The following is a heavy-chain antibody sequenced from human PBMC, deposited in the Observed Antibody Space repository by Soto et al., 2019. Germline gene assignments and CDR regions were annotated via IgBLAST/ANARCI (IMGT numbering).Heavy chain of an antibody. CDR2: INAGNGNT. V-gene: IGHV1-3*01. J-gene: IGHJ2*01. D-gene: IGHD6-6*01. CDR1: GYTFTSYA. CDR3: ARDPRDSSSSGEWYFDL. Sequence: QVQLVQSGAEVKKPGASVKVSCKASGYTFTSYAMHWVRQAPGQRLEWMGWINAGNGNTKYSQKFQARGTITRDTSASTAYMELSSLRSEDTAVYYCARDPRDSSSSGEWYFDLWGRGTLVTVSS.